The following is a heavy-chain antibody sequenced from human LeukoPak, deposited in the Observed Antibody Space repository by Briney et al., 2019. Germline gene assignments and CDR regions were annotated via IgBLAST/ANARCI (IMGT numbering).Heavy chain of an antibody. D-gene: IGHD3-10*01. V-gene: IGHV4-4*02. Sequence: SGTLSLTCAVSGGSISSSNWWSWVRQPPGKGLEWIGEIYHSGSTNYNPSLKSRVTVSVDKSKNQFSLKLSSVTAADTAVYYCAKEFHSRGYGANFDYWGQGTLVTVSS. CDR3: AKEFHSRGYGANFDY. CDR2: IYHSGST. J-gene: IGHJ4*02. CDR1: GGSISSSNW.